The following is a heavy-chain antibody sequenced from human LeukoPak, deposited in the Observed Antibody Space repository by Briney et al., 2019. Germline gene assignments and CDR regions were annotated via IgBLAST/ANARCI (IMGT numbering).Heavy chain of an antibody. CDR1: GGSISTSSYY. J-gene: IGHJ4*02. V-gene: IGHV4-39*01. CDR2: VYFSGST. Sequence: SETLSLTCTVSGGSISTSSYYWGWIRQPPGKGLEWIGSVYFSGSTYYNPSLESRITISVDTSKNQFSLNLSSVTAADTAVYYCARXWRGGGDRYFDSWGQGTLVTVSS. CDR3: ARXWRGGGDRYFDS. D-gene: IGHD3-3*01.